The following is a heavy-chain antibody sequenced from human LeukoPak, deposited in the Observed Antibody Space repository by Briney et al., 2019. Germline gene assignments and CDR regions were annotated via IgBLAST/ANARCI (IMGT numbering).Heavy chain of an antibody. D-gene: IGHD3-22*01. CDR3: ARSWDYYDSSGYHSFDY. CDR2: INPNSGGT. J-gene: IGHJ4*02. CDR1: GYTFTGYF. V-gene: IGHV1-2*02. Sequence: ASVKVSCKASGYTFTGYFIHWVRQAPGQGLEWMGWINPNSGGTNYAQKFQGRVTMTRDTSISTAYMELSRLRSDDTAVYYCARSWDYYDSSGYHSFDYWGQGTLVTVSS.